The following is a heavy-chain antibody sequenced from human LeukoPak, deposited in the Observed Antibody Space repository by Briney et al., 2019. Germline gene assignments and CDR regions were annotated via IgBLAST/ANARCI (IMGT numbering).Heavy chain of an antibody. CDR2: INPNSGGT. V-gene: IGHV1-2*02. CDR1: GYTFTGYY. D-gene: IGHD6-13*01. J-gene: IGHJ1*01. Sequence: ASVKVSCKASGYTFTGYYMHWVRQAPGQGLEWMGWINPNSGGTNYAQKFQGRVTMTRDTSISTAYMELSRLRSDDTAVYYCARAGISKGARYFQHWGQGTLVTVSS. CDR3: ARAGISKGARYFQH.